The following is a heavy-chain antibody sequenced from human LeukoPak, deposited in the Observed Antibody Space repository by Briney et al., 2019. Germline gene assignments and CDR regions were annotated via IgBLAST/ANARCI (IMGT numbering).Heavy chain of an antibody. D-gene: IGHD3-22*01. CDR2: TQTSGNT. J-gene: IGHJ4*02. CDR3: ARGFSSGGYHYFDY. Sequence: PSETLSLTCTVSGGSISSCYWSWIRQPAGKGLEWIGRTQTSGNTNYNPSLESRVTMSVDTSKNQFSLKLSSVTAADTAVYHCARGFSSGGYHYFDYWGRGTLVTVSS. CDR1: GGSISSCY. V-gene: IGHV4-4*07.